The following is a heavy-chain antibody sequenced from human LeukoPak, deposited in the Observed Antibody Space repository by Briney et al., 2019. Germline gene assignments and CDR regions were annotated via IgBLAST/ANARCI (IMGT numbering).Heavy chain of an antibody. CDR3: AKGSFYSSSSRGYYYYMDV. Sequence: GGSLRLSCAASGFTFSSYGMSWVRQAPGKGLEWVSAISGSGGSTYYADSVRGRFTISRDNSKNTLYLQMNSLRAEDTAVYYCAKGSFYSSSSRGYYYYMDVWGKGTTVTVSS. CDR2: ISGSGGST. D-gene: IGHD6-6*01. V-gene: IGHV3-23*01. J-gene: IGHJ6*03. CDR1: GFTFSSYG.